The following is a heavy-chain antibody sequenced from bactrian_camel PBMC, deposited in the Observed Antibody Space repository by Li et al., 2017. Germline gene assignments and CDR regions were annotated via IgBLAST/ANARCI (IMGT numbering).Heavy chain of an antibody. D-gene: IGHD5*01. V-gene: IGHV3S1*01. CDR1: GFIFTNYD. CDR3: ANTGWNSWAYEYTD. Sequence: HVQLVESGGGLVQPGGSLRLSCAASGFIFTNYDMNWVRQAPGKGLEWVSGILTSGDTHYDYSAKGRFFISRDNAKNTLYLQLNSLKTEDTAMYYCANTGWNSWAYEYTDWGQGTQVTVS. CDR2: ILTSGDT. J-gene: IGHJ4*01.